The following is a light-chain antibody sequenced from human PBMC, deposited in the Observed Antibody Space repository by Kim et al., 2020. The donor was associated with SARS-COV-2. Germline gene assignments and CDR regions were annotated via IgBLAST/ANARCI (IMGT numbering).Light chain of an antibody. Sequence: DIQMTQSPSSVSASVGDRVTITCRASQGISDWLAWYQQRPGKAPKLLIYEASTLQSGVPSRFRGSASGTDFTLTISSLQPDDFATYYCQQTDSFPWTFGQGTKVDIK. CDR3: QQTDSFPWT. CDR2: EAS. J-gene: IGKJ1*01. CDR1: QGISDW. V-gene: IGKV1-12*01.